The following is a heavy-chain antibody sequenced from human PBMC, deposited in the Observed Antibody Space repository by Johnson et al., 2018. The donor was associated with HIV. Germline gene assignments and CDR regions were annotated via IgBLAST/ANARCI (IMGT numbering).Heavy chain of an antibody. V-gene: IGHV3-9*01. Sequence: VQLVESGGGLVQPGRSLRLSCAASGFTFDDYAMHWVRQAPGKGLEWVSGISWNSGSIGYADSVKGRFTISRDNAKNSLYLQMNSLRAEDTALYYCAKDRGSPGIPAAFDIWGQGTMVTVSS. CDR2: ISWNSGSI. CDR3: AKDRGSPGIPAAFDI. D-gene: IGHD1-26*01. CDR1: GFTFDDYA. J-gene: IGHJ3*02.